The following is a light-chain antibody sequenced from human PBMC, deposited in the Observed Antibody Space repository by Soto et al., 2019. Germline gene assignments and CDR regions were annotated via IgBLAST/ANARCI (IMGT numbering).Light chain of an antibody. Sequence: AIRMTQSPSSFSASTGDRVTITCRASQGISSYLAWYQRKPGKAPKLLIYAASTFQSGVPSRFSGSGSGTDFTLTISCLQSEDFATYYCQQNYSYPPTFGQGTKLEIK. V-gene: IGKV1-8*01. J-gene: IGKJ2*01. CDR3: QQNYSYPPT. CDR2: AAS. CDR1: QGISSY.